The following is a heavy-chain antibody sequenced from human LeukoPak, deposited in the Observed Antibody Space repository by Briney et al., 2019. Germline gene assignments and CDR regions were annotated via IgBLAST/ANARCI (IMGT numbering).Heavy chain of an antibody. CDR3: AREWYSSGHKAPEYFQH. Sequence: ASVKVSCKASGYTFTSYYMHWVRQAPGQGLEWMGIINPSGGSTGYAQKFQGRVTMTRDTSTSTVYMELGSPRSEDTAVYYCAREWYSSGHKAPEYFQHWGQGTLVTVSS. V-gene: IGHV1-46*01. J-gene: IGHJ1*01. CDR1: GYTFTSYY. D-gene: IGHD6-19*01. CDR2: INPSGGST.